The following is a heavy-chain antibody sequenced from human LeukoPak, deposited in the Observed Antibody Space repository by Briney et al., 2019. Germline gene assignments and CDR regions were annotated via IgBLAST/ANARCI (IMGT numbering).Heavy chain of an antibody. CDR2: ISYDGSTQ. CDR1: GFTFSSYA. V-gene: IGHV3-30-3*01. D-gene: IGHD5-12*01. J-gene: IGHJ4*02. CDR3: AQYCGYSGYWEGFFDY. Sequence: PGRSLRLSCAASGFTFSSYAMHWVRHAPRTGLERVAVISYDGSTQSYADSVKGRFTISRDNSKNTLYLQMNSLTAADSALYYCAQYCGYSGYWEGFFDYWGQGTLVTVSS.